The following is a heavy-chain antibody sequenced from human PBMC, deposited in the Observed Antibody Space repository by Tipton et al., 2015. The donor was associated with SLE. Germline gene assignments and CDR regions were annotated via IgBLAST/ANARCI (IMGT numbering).Heavy chain of an antibody. V-gene: IGHV4-39*07. Sequence: TLSLTCTVSGGSISSGGYYWNWIRQPPGKGLEWVGTVYYTGNTFYNPSLKSRVTILVDTSKNQFSLKLSSVTAADTAVYYCARDEYRYDATGYHLLGHFDFWGQGTLVTVSS. CDR1: GGSISSGGYY. D-gene: IGHD3-22*01. CDR3: ARDEYRYDATGYHLLGHFDF. J-gene: IGHJ4*02. CDR2: VYYTGNT.